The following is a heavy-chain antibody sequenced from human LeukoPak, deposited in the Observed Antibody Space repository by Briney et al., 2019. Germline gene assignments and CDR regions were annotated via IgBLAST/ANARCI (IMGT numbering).Heavy chain of an antibody. J-gene: IGHJ4*02. V-gene: IGHV4-39*01. CDR3: ARLGGVYGGYYLDY. Sequence: PSETLSLTCTVSGGSISSSSYHWGWIRQPPGKGLEWIGSISYSGSTYYNLSLKSRVTISVDTSKNQFSLKLNSLTAADTAVYFCARLGGVYGGYYLDYWGQGTLVTVSS. CDR1: GGSISSSSYH. CDR2: ISYSGST. D-gene: IGHD2-8*02.